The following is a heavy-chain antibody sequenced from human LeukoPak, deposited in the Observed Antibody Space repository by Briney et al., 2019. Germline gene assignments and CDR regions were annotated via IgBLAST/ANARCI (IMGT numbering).Heavy chain of an antibody. CDR1: GYPFNSYY. V-gene: IGHV1-46*02. J-gene: IGHJ4*02. CDR2: INPSGCSQ. Sequence: GASVKVFCKASGYPFNSYYMDWVRQAPGPGPWWMGIINPSGCSQSYAQKFQGRVTMTRDTSTSTVYMELSSLRSEDTAVYYCARWATYCSSTSCYEFGQYFDYWGQGTLVTVSS. D-gene: IGHD2-2*01. CDR3: ARWATYCSSTSCYEFGQYFDY.